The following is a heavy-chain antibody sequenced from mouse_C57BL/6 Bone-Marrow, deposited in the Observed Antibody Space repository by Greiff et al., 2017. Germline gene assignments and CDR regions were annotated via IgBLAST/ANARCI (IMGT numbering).Heavy chain of an antibody. CDR1: GYTFTSYW. Sequence: QVQLQQPGAELVRPGTSVKLSCKASGYTFTSYWMHWVKQRPGQGLEWIGVIDPSDSYTNYNQKFKGKATLTVDTSSSTAHMQLSSLTSEDSAVYYFARDGWENAMDYWGQGTSVTVSS. D-gene: IGHD1-1*02. CDR3: ARDGWENAMDY. J-gene: IGHJ4*01. V-gene: IGHV1-59*01. CDR2: IDPSDSYT.